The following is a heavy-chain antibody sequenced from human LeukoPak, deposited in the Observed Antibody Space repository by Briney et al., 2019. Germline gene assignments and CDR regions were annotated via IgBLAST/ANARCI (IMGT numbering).Heavy chain of an antibody. V-gene: IGHV3-30*10. D-gene: IGHD3-22*01. CDR1: GFTFSSYA. CDR3: ARIRIANDSSGYYFRFDY. Sequence: GRSLRLSCAASGFTFSSYAIHWVRQAPGMGLEWVAVISYDGSKKYYTDSVKGRFTISRDNSKNTLYLQMNSLRAEDTAVYYCARIRIANDSSGYYFRFDYWGQGTLVTVSS. J-gene: IGHJ4*02. CDR2: ISYDGSKK.